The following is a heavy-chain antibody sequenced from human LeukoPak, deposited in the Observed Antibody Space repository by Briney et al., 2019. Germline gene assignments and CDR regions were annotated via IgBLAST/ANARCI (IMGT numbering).Heavy chain of an antibody. V-gene: IGHV3-48*04. CDR1: GFTFSSYS. CDR3: ARDRGGGDDAFDI. CDR2: ISSGRSTI. J-gene: IGHJ3*02. Sequence: GGSLRLSCAASGFTFSSYSMNWVRQAPGKGLEWVSYISSGRSTIYYADSMKGRFTISRDNAKNSLSLQMNSLRAEDTAVYYCARDRGGGDDAFDIWGQGTMVTVSS. D-gene: IGHD2-21*01.